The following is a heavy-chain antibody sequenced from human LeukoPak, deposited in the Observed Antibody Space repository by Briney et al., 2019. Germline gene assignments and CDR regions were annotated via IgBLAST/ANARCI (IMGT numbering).Heavy chain of an antibody. Sequence: ASVTVSFKASGYTFTVYYMHWVRPAPGQGGEWMGWINPNSGGTNYAQKFQGRVTMTRDTSISTAYMELSTLRSDDTAVYYCARDDYDILTGYYKGLDYWGQGTLVTVSS. CDR1: GYTFTVYY. D-gene: IGHD3-9*01. CDR3: ARDDYDILTGYYKGLDY. J-gene: IGHJ4*02. CDR2: INPNSGGT. V-gene: IGHV1-2*02.